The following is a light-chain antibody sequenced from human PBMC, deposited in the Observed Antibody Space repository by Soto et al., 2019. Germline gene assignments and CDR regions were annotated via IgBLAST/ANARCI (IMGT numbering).Light chain of an antibody. V-gene: IGKV3-20*01. CDR3: QQYGSSPT. J-gene: IGKJ1*01. CDR2: SAS. CDR1: QSVSSY. Sequence: EIVLTQSPGTLSLSPGERATLSCRASQSVSSYLAWYQQKPGQAPRLLIYSASTRATVTPDRFSGSGSGTEFTLTISRLEPEDFAVYYCQQYGSSPTFGQGTKVEIK.